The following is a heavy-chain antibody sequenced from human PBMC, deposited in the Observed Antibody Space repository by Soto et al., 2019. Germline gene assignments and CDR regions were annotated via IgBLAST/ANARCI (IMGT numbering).Heavy chain of an antibody. J-gene: IGHJ5*02. V-gene: IGHV3-30*18. Sequence: QVQLVESGGGVVQPGRSLRLSCAASGFTFSRYGMHWVRQAPGKGLEWVAVISYDGSNKYYADSVKGRFTISRDNSKNTRYLQMNRLSAEDTVVHYWAKDSQQWLPGGWFDPWGQGNLVTVSS. CDR2: ISYDGSNK. D-gene: IGHD6-19*01. CDR3: AKDSQQWLPGGWFDP. CDR1: GFTFSRYG.